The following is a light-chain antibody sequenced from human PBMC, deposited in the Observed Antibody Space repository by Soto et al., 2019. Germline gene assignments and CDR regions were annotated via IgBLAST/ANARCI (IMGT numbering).Light chain of an antibody. CDR1: QSVSSNF. Sequence: FVVPHVPGSLRFSPGPGANLYSTFSQSVSSNFLDWYQQKPGKAPRLLIYRASNMDAGIPDRFSGSGSGTEFTLTISRLEPEDFAVYYCQQNSSSPHTFGRGTKVDIK. CDR2: RAS. CDR3: QQNSSSPHT. V-gene: IGKV3-20*01. J-gene: IGKJ4*01.